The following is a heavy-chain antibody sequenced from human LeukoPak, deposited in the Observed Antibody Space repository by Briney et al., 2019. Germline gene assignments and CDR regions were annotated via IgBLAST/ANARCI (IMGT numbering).Heavy chain of an antibody. V-gene: IGHV3-64*01. D-gene: IGHD3-9*01. CDR2: ISSNGGST. J-gene: IGHJ4*02. CDR3: ASGSMTGYWY. CDR1: GFTFSSYA. Sequence: GGSLRLSCAASGFTFSSYAMHWVRQAPGKGLEYVSAISSNGGSTYYANSVKGRFTISRDNSENTLYLQMGSLRAEDMAVYYCASGSMTGYWYWGLGTLVTVSS.